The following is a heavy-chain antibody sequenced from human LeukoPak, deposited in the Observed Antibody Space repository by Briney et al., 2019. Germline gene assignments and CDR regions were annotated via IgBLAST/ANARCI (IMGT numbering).Heavy chain of an antibody. D-gene: IGHD6-19*01. CDR3: ARVSEAGSDY. CDR1: GGSISSSSYY. V-gene: IGHV4-39*01. CDR2: IYYSGST. J-gene: IGHJ4*02. Sequence: PSETLSLTCTVSGGSISSSSYYWGWIRQPPGKGLEWIGSIYYSGSTYYNPSLKSRVTISVDTSKNQFSLKLSSVTAADTAVYYCARVSEAGSDYWGQGTLVTVSS.